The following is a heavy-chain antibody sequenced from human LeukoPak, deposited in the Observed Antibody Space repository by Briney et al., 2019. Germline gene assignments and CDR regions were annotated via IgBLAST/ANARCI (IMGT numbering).Heavy chain of an antibody. Sequence: SETLSLTCAVYGGSFSGYYWNWIRQPPGKGLEWIGEINHSGSTNYNPSLKRRVTISIDTSKSQFSLKVRFVTAADTAVYYCARGGITMVRGVIKYYYYYYMDVWGKGTTVTVSS. D-gene: IGHD3-10*01. CDR2: INHSGST. CDR1: GGSFSGYY. J-gene: IGHJ6*03. CDR3: ARGGITMVRGVIKYYYYYYMDV. V-gene: IGHV4-34*01.